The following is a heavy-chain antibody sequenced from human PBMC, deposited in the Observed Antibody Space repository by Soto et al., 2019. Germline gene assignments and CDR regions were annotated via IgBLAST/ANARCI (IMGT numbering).Heavy chain of an antibody. CDR1: GVTFSSYA. CDR3: ARDCTVRGQQLPQGFDP. J-gene: IGHJ5*02. V-gene: IGHV1-69*13. CDR2: IIPIFGTA. Sequence: SVKVSGKASGVTFSSYAISWVRQAPGQGLEWMGGIIPIFGTANYAQKFQGRVTITADESTSTAYMELSSLRSEDTAVYYCARDCTVRGQQLPQGFDPWGQGTLVTVSS. D-gene: IGHD6-13*01.